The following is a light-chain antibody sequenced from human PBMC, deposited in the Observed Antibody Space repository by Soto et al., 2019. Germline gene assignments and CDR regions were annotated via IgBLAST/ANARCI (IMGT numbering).Light chain of an antibody. V-gene: IGKV3-20*01. CDR2: GAS. Sequence: EIVLTQSPGTLSLSPGERATLSCRTSHSVDSTNLAWYQQKPGQAPRLLIYGASGRATGIPDRFGGSGSGTDFTLTISRLEHEDFAVYYCQHYGASRTFGQGTKVEVK. J-gene: IGKJ1*01. CDR1: HSVDSTN. CDR3: QHYGASRT.